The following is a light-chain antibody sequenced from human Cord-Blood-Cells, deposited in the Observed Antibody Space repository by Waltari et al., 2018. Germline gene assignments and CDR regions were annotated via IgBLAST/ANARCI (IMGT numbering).Light chain of an antibody. CDR1: SSNIGRNT. CDR3: AAWDDSLNGWV. Sequence: QSVLTQPPSASGTPGQRVTTPCSGSSSNIGRNTVNWYQQLPGTAPKLLIYSNNQRPSGVPDRFSGSKSGTSASLAISGLQSEDEADYYCAAWDDSLNGWVFGGGTKLTVL. V-gene: IGLV1-44*01. J-gene: IGLJ3*02. CDR2: SNN.